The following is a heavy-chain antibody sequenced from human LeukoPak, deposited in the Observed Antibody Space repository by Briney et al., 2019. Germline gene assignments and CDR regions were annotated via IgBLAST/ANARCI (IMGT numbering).Heavy chain of an antibody. CDR2: MNPNSGNT. Sequence: GASVKVSCKASGYTFTSYDINWVRQATGQGLEWMGWMNPNSGNTGYAQKFQGRVTITRNTSISTAYMELSSLRSEDTAVYYCARGSRGGPYSNSPDYHYMDVWGKGTTVTVSS. V-gene: IGHV1-8*03. CDR1: GYTFTSYD. D-gene: IGHD4-11*01. J-gene: IGHJ6*03. CDR3: ARGSRGGPYSNSPDYHYMDV.